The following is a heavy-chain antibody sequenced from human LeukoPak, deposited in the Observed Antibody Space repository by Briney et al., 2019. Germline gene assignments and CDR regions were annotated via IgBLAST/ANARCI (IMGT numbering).Heavy chain of an antibody. D-gene: IGHD6-13*01. CDR2: ISSNSSYI. CDR3: ARESIEAAGDYFDY. Sequence: PGWSLRLSCAASGFTFSIYSMNWVRQAPGKGLECVSSISSNSSYIYYAHSVKGRSTLSRDNAKNSLYLQINRLGAEDKTVYYCARESIEAAGDYFDYWGQGTLVTVSS. CDR1: GFTFSIYS. V-gene: IGHV3-21*01. J-gene: IGHJ4*02.